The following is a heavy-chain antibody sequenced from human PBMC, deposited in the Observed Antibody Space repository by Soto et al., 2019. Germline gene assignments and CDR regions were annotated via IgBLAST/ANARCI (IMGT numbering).Heavy chain of an antibody. CDR2: IYPGDSDT. CDR1: GYSFTSYW. V-gene: IGHV5-51*01. J-gene: IGHJ2*01. CDR3: ARRVGATVMWWYFDL. D-gene: IGHD1-26*01. Sequence: GESLKISCKGSGYSFTSYWIGWVRQMPGKGLEWMGIIYPGDSDTRYSPSFQGQVTISADKSISTAYLQWSSLKASDTAMYYCARRVGATVMWWYFDLWGRGTLVTVSS.